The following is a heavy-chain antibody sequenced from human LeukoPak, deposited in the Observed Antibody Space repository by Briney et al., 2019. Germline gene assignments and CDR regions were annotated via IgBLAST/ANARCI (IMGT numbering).Heavy chain of an antibody. Sequence: PSETLSPTCSISGGSISTYYWSWIRQPPGKGLEWMGYVYYSGASNYNPSLKSRLTISVDRSKNQFSLKLSSVTAADTAVYYCARGYGSGSSDYYYGMDVWGHGATVTVSS. V-gene: IGHV4-59*01. CDR2: VYYSGAS. CDR3: ARGYGSGSSDYYYGMDV. D-gene: IGHD3-10*01. J-gene: IGHJ6*02. CDR1: GGSISTYY.